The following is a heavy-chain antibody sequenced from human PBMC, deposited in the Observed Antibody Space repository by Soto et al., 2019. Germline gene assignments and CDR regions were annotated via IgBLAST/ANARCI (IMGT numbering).Heavy chain of an antibody. Sequence: GGSLRLSCAASGFTFSNYAMTWVRQAPGKGLGWVSALSGSGATTYYADSVKGRFTISRDNSKNTLYLQMNSLRAEDTAVYYCAKDGGKDGYFGNWFDPWGQGTQVTVSS. CDR3: AKDGGKDGYFGNWFDP. J-gene: IGHJ5*02. CDR2: LSGSGATT. CDR1: GFTFSNYA. V-gene: IGHV3-23*01. D-gene: IGHD5-12*01.